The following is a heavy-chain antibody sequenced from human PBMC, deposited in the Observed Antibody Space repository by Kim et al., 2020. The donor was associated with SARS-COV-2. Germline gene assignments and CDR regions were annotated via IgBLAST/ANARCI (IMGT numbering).Heavy chain of an antibody. V-gene: IGHV3-73*01. J-gene: IGHJ4*02. CDR1: GFTFSGSA. Sequence: GGSLRLSCAASGFTFSGSAMHWVRQASGKGPEWVGRIRMKTDSYATAYSASVKGRFIISRDDSKNTAYLQMNSLKIEDTAVYYCIRQASCGSDCSFDFWGQGTLVTVSS. CDR2: IRMKTDSYAT. D-gene: IGHD2-21*02. CDR3: IRQASCGSDCSFDF.